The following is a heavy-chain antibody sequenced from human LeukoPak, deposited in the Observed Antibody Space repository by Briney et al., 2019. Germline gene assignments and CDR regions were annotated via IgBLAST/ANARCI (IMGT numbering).Heavy chain of an antibody. Sequence: PSETLSLTCTVSGGSINNYYWSWIRQPPGKGLEWIGYIYYSGSTNYNPSLKSRVTISVDTSKNQFSLKLNSVTAADTAVYYCARTKDSYGRTRFDYWGQGTLVTVSS. CDR1: GGSINNYY. CDR2: IYYSGST. D-gene: IGHD5-18*01. CDR3: ARTKDSYGRTRFDY. J-gene: IGHJ4*02. V-gene: IGHV4-59*01.